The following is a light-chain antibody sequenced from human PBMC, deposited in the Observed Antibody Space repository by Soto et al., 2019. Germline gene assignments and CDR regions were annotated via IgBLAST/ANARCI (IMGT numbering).Light chain of an antibody. V-gene: IGKV1-9*01. CDR3: QQLNTYPIT. Sequence: QLTQSPSSLSASVGDRVAITCRASQGISSYLAWYQKKPGKAPNLLIYAASTLQSEVPSRFSGSGSGTDFTLTISSLQPEDFATYYCQQLNTYPITFGQGTRLEIK. CDR2: AAS. J-gene: IGKJ5*01. CDR1: QGISSY.